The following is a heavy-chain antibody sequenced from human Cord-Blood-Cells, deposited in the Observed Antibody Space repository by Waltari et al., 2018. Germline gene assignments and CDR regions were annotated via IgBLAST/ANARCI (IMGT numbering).Heavy chain of an antibody. Sequence: QVQLQQWGAGLLKPSETLSPTCAVYGGSFSGYYWTWIRPPPGKGLEWIGEINHSGSTNYNPSLKSRVTISVDTSKNQFSLKLSSVTAADTAVYYCARRGTYCSGGSCYSWFDPWGQGTLVTVSS. J-gene: IGHJ5*02. CDR2: INHSGST. V-gene: IGHV4-34*01. D-gene: IGHD2-15*01. CDR1: GGSFSGYY. CDR3: ARRGTYCSGGSCYSWFDP.